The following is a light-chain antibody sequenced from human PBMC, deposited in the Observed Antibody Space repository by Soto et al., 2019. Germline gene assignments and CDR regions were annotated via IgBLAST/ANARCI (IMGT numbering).Light chain of an antibody. CDR2: KVS. J-gene: IGKJ1*01. V-gene: IGKV2-30*01. Sequence: VAMTQSPLSLPVTLGQPASISCRSSESLVYSDGNTYLNWFQQRPGQSPRRLFYKVSNRDSGVPDRFSGSGSGTDFTLKISRVEAEDVGLYYCMQGTHWPETFGQGTKVDIK. CDR1: ESLVYSDGNTY. CDR3: MQGTHWPET.